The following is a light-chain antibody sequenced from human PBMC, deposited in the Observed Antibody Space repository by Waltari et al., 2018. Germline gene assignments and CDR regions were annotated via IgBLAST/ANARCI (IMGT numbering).Light chain of an antibody. V-gene: IGLV2-14*03. J-gene: IGLJ2*01. CDR3: SSYTSSSTVGVL. CDR1: SYDVGPYNY. CDR2: DVS. Sequence: QSALTQPASVSGSPGQSITLSCTGTSYDVGPYNYVSWYQPRPGKAPKLIIYDVSYRPSGVSNRFAGSKSGSTASLTISGLQAEDEADYHCSSYTSSSTVGVLFGGGTKLTVL.